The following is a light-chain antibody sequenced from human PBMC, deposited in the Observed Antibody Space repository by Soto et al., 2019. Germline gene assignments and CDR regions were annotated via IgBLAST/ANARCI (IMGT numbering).Light chain of an antibody. V-gene: IGKV2-30*02. CDR3: TQGTNWAIT. J-gene: IGKJ5*01. Sequence: VVMAQNPLSLPVTLGQPASICCRSKQCLVHSDGIGYFSWFQQRTGRSPRRLIYKVSKTGPGVPARFSGSGSGPDFGLKISRVEAEDVGVHYCTQGTNWAITSGQRRLLE. CDR2: KVS. CDR1: QCLVHSDGIGY.